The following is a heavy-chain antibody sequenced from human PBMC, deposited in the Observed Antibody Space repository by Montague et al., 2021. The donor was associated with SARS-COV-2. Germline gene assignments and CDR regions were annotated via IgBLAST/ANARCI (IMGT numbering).Heavy chain of an antibody. D-gene: IGHD5/OR15-5a*01. CDR2: INYDGSET. V-gene: IGHV3-7*01. J-gene: IGHJ3*02. CDR1: GFTLYAYW. CDR3: ARALSASYSVGGDSFDI. Sequence: SLRLSCAASGFTLYAYWMNWVRQAPGKGLEWVANINYDGSETYYVGSVKGRFTISRDSANNALHLQMNNLRAEDTAVYYCARALSASYSVGGDSFDIWGQGTMVTVSS.